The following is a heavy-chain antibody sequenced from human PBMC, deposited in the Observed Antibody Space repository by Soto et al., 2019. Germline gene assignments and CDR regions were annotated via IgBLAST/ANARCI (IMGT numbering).Heavy chain of an antibody. CDR2: IIPIFGTA. J-gene: IGHJ6*02. D-gene: IGHD2-15*01. Sequence: QVQLVQSGAEVKKPGSSVKVSCKASGGTFSSYAIIWVRQAPGQGLEWMGGIIPIFGTANYAQKFQGRVTITADEYTSTAYMELSSLRSEDTAVYYCARDDIVVVVAASVRGDYYCMDVWGQGNTVTVSS. CDR3: ARDDIVVVVAASVRGDYYCMDV. CDR1: GGTFSSYA. V-gene: IGHV1-69*01.